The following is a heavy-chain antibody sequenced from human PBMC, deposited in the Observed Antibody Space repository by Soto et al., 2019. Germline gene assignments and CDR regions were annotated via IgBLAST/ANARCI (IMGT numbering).Heavy chain of an antibody. D-gene: IGHD4-17*01. Sequence: QVQLVQSGAEVKKPGSSVKVSCKASGGTFSSYAISWVRQAPGQGLEWMGGIIPIFGTANYAPKFQGRVTIPADDATRTAYTELASLRSEDTAVYYCAGVVNPSNDCGAPGSWGQGTLVTVSS. CDR2: IIPIFGTA. J-gene: IGHJ5*02. CDR3: AGVVNPSNDCGAPGS. CDR1: GGTFSSYA. V-gene: IGHV1-69*12.